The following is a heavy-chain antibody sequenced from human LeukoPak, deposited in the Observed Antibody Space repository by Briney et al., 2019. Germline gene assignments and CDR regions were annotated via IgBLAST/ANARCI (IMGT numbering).Heavy chain of an antibody. CDR1: GASISSYY. D-gene: IGHD4-17*01. CDR2: IHYSGST. V-gene: IGHV4-59*01. J-gene: IGHJ4*02. Sequence: PSETLFLTCTVSGASISSYYWSWIRQPPGKGLQWIGYIHYSGSTNYNPSLKSRVTISVDTSKNQFSLKLSSVTAADTAVYYCARHDYGATRDYWGQGTLVTVSS. CDR3: ARHDYGATRDY.